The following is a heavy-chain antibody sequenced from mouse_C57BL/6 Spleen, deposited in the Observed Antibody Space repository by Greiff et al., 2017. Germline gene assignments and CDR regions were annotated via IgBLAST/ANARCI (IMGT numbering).Heavy chain of an antibody. CDR3: ASRVVATDFAY. CDR2: IDPEDGDT. V-gene: IGHV14-2*01. Sequence: EVQVVESGAELVKPGASVKLSCTASGFNITDYYMHWVKQRTERGLEWIGRIDPEDGDTKYAPKFQGKATITADTSSNTAYLQLSSLTSEDTAVYYCASRVVATDFAYWGQGTTLTVSA. D-gene: IGHD1-1*01. J-gene: IGHJ2*01. CDR1: GFNITDYY.